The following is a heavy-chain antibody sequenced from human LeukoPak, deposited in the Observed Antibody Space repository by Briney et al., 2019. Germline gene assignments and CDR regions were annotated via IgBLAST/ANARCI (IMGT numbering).Heavy chain of an antibody. CDR2: ISYDGSNK. J-gene: IGHJ6*03. CDR3: ARDRYNWNYVYYYYYMDV. CDR1: GFTFSSYA. V-gene: IGHV3-30-3*01. Sequence: GGSLRLSCAASGFTFSSYAMHWVRQAPGKGLEWVAVISYDGSNKYYADSVKGRFTISIDNSKNTLYLQMNSLRAEDTAVYYCARDRYNWNYVYYYYYMDVWGKGTTVTVSS. D-gene: IGHD1-7*01.